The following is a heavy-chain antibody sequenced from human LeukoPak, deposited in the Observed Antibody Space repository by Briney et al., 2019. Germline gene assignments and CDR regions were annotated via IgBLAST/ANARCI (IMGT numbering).Heavy chain of an antibody. CDR2: IKEDGSEK. V-gene: IGHV3-7*01. D-gene: IGHD6-13*01. CDR3: ASGRQLGY. CDR1: GFTFSNYW. Sequence: RGSLSLSCAASGFTFSNYWMSWVRQAPGKGLEWVANIKEDGSEKYYVDSAKGRFTISRDNARNSLYLQMNSLRAEDTAVYYCASGRQLGYWGQGTLVTVSS. J-gene: IGHJ4*02.